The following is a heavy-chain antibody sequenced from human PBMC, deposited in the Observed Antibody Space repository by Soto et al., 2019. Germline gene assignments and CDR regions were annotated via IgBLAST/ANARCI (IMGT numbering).Heavy chain of an antibody. CDR3: ARDLSGSGD. CDR1: GFAFSSYA. D-gene: IGHD3-10*01. Sequence: QVQLVESGGGVVQPGRSLRLSCAASGFAFSSYAMHWVRQAPGKGMEGVAVISYDGSNKYYADSVKGRFTISTDNSKNTLYLQMNTLRAEDTAVYYCARDLSGSGDWGQGTLVTVSS. V-gene: IGHV3-30-3*01. CDR2: ISYDGSNK. J-gene: IGHJ4*02.